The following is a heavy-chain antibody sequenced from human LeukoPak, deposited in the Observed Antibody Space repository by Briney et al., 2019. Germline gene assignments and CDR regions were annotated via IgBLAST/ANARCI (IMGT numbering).Heavy chain of an antibody. CDR2: FDPEDGET. D-gene: IGHD3-3*01. J-gene: IGHJ4*02. CDR3: VRDRGYYFQGFNY. Sequence: ASVKVSCKVSGYTLTELSMHWVRQAPGKGLEWMGGFDPEDGETIYAQKFQGRVTMTTDTSTSTAYTELRSLRSDDTAVYYCVRDRGYYFQGFNYWGQGTLVTVSS. V-gene: IGHV1-24*01. CDR1: GYTLTELS.